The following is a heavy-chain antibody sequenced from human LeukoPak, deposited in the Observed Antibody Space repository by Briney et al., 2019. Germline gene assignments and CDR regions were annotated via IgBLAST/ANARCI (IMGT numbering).Heavy chain of an antibody. CDR2: VNHSGGT. Sequence: PSETLSLTCAVYGGSFSGYYWSWIRQPPVKGLEWIGEVNHSGGTNYNPSLKSRVTISVDTSKNQFSLNLNSVTAADTAVYYCARSRQIFGVAENWFDPWGQGTLVTVSS. D-gene: IGHD3-3*01. J-gene: IGHJ5*02. CDR1: GGSFSGYY. V-gene: IGHV4-34*01. CDR3: ARSRQIFGVAENWFDP.